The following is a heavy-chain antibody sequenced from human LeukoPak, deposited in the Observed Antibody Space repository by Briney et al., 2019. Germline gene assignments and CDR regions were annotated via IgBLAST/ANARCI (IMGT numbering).Heavy chain of an antibody. CDR2: INPKSGGT. V-gene: IGHV1-2*02. CDR1: GYTFTDSY. CDR3: ARDLGISGWYAPPLGYFDY. J-gene: IGHJ4*02. D-gene: IGHD6-19*01. Sequence: ASVKVSCKASGYTFTDSYMHWVRQAPGQGLEWMGWINPKSGGTNYAQKFQGRVTMTRDTSISTTYMELSRLRSDDTAVYYCARDLGISGWYAPPLGYFDYWGQGTLVTVSS.